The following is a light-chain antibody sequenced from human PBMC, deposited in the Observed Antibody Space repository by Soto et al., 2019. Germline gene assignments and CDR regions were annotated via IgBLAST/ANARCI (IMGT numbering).Light chain of an antibody. CDR3: QQYNKWPPGRT. CDR2: GAS. V-gene: IGKV3D-15*01. Sequence: EIVMTQSPATLSVSPGERGTLSCRSSQSVSSNLAWYQQKPGQAPRLLIYGASTRATGIPARFSGSGSGTEFTLTISSLQSEDFAVYYCQQYNKWPPGRTFGQGTKVEIK. CDR1: QSVSSN. J-gene: IGKJ1*01.